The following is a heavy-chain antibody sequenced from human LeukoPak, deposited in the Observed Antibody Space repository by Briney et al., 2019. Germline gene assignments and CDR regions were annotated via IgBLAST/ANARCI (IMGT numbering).Heavy chain of an antibody. V-gene: IGHV3-53*01. D-gene: IGHD3-22*01. J-gene: IGHJ4*02. CDR1: GFTVGTNH. CDR2: IYSGGST. Sequence: PGGSLRLSCAASGFTVGTNHMSWVCQAPGKGLEWVSVIYSGGSTSYTDSVKGRFTISRDNSKNTLYLQMNSLRAEDTAVYYCGAFYDSGGYYDYWGQGTLVTVSS. CDR3: GAFYDSGGYYDY.